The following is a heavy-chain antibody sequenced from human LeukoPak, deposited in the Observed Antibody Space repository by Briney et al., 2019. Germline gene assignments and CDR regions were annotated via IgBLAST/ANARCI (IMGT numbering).Heavy chain of an antibody. CDR3: AGPRRDLLSAFDI. CDR1: GFTFSSYG. J-gene: IGHJ3*02. V-gene: IGHV3-23*01. CDR2: ISGSGGST. D-gene: IGHD1-26*01. Sequence: ETGGSLRLSCAASGFTFSSYGMSWVRQAPGKGLEWVSAISGSGGSTYYADSVKGRFTISRDNSKNSLYLQMNSLRAEDTAVYYCAGPRRDLLSAFDIWGQGTMVTVSS.